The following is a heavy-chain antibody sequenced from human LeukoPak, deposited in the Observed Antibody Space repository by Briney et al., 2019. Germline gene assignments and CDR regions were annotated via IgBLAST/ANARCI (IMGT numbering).Heavy chain of an antibody. CDR1: GGSISSGGYY. D-gene: IGHD1-26*01. CDR2: IYYSGST. V-gene: IGHV4-61*08. CDR3: ARGREWEPKVFDY. J-gene: IGHJ4*02. Sequence: SQTLSLTCAVSGGSISSGGYYWSWIRQPPGKGLEWIGYIYYSGSTNYNPSLKSRVTISVDTSKNQFSLKLSSVTAADTAVYYCARGREWEPKVFDYWGQGTLVTVSS.